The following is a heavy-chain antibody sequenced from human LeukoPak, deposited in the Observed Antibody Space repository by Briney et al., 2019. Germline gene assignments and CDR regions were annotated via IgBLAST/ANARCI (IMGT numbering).Heavy chain of an antibody. V-gene: IGHV3-21*01. Sequence: PGGSLRLSCAASGFTFSSYSMNWVRQAPGKGLEWVSSISSSSSYIYYADSVKGRFTISRDNAKNSLYLQMNSLRAEDTAVYYCWRDSDYYYDSSGYFPGAFDIWGQGTMVTVSS. D-gene: IGHD3-22*01. CDR2: ISSSSSYI. CDR1: GFTFSSYS. CDR3: WRDSDYYYDSSGYFPGAFDI. J-gene: IGHJ3*02.